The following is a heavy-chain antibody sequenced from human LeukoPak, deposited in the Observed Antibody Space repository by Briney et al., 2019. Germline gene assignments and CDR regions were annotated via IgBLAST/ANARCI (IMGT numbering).Heavy chain of an antibody. Sequence: GGSLRLSCAASGFIVSRKYMSWVRQAPGKGLEWVSVIYSGGSADYADSVKGRFTISGDNSKNTLHLQMKSLRAEDTAVYYCAKMSNYYNSLGYYAFDIWGQGTMVTVSS. CDR3: AKMSNYYNSLGYYAFDI. D-gene: IGHD3-22*01. J-gene: IGHJ3*02. V-gene: IGHV3-66*01. CDR1: GFIVSRKY. CDR2: IYSGGSA.